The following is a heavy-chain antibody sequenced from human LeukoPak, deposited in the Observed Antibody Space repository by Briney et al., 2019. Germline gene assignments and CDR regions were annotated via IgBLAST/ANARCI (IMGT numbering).Heavy chain of an antibody. CDR1: GYTFTGYY. CDR2: INPNSGGT. CDR3: ARERAAGYYYMDV. V-gene: IGHV1-2*02. D-gene: IGHD3-10*01. J-gene: IGHJ6*03. Sequence: DSVKVSCKASGYTFTGYYMHWVRQAPGQGLEWMGWINPNSGGTNYAQKFQGRVTMTRDTSISTAYMELSRLRSDDTAVYYCARERAAGYYYMDVWGKGTTVTVSS.